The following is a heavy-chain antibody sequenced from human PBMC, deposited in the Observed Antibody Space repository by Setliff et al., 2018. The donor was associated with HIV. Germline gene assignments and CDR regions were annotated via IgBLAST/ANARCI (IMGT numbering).Heavy chain of an antibody. J-gene: IGHJ6*02. V-gene: IGHV5-51*01. D-gene: IGHD5-12*01. Sequence: PGESLKISCKGSGYSFTNYWIGWVRQMPGKGLEWMGIIYPSDSDTRYSPSFQGQVTISADKSISTAYLQWSSLKASDTAMYYCARRSGYDWGGAYYYGMDVWGQGTTVTVSS. CDR3: ARRSGYDWGGAYYYGMDV. CDR1: GYSFTNYW. CDR2: IYPSDSDT.